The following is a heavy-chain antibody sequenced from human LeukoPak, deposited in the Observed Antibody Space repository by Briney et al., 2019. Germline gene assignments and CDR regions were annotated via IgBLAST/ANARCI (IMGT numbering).Heavy chain of an antibody. CDR1: GLTFSSYA. CDR2: ISGSGSST. J-gene: IGHJ4*02. CDR3: ARRAGAYSHPYDY. D-gene: IGHD4/OR15-4a*01. Sequence: GGSLRLSCAASGLTFSSYAMSWVRQAPGKGLDWVSGISGSGSSTFYADSVKGRFTISRDNSKNTLYLQMNSLKAEGTAVYYCARRAGAYSHPYDYWGQGTLVTVSS. V-gene: IGHV3-23*01.